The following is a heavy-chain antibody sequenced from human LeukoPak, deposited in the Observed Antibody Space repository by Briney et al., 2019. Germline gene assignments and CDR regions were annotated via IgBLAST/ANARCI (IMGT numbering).Heavy chain of an antibody. CDR2: INSDGSTT. V-gene: IGHV3-74*03. D-gene: IGHD3-3*01. CDR1: GFTFSNYW. Sequence: GGSLRLSCAASGFTFSNYWMHWVRQAPGKGLVWVSRINSDGSTTTNADSVEGRFTISRDNAQNTLYLQMHSLRAEDTAVYYCASGASIFEIDYWGQGTLVTVSS. J-gene: IGHJ4*02. CDR3: ASGASIFEIDY.